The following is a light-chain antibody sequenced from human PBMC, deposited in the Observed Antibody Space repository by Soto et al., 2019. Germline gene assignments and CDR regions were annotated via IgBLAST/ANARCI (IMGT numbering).Light chain of an antibody. J-gene: IGKJ1*01. V-gene: IGKV3-15*01. CDR1: QGIGSN. Sequence: TQTPATLSLAPADRAPLSCMASQGIGSNLAWYQQKPGQAPRLLIYDVSNRATGIPARFSGSGSGTEFTLTISSLQSEDFAVYWCQQYNNWPPTFGRGTKVDIK. CDR2: DVS. CDR3: QQYNNWPPT.